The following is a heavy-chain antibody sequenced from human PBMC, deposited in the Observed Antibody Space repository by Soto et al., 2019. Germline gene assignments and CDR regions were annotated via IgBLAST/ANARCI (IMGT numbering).Heavy chain of an antibody. D-gene: IGHD1-26*01. CDR3: ARSLGETTSLFDY. J-gene: IGHJ4*02. V-gene: IGHV1-46*01. CDR1: GYIFIHCF. Sequence: QVQLVQSGAEMKQPGASVKLSCQASGYIFIHCFMHWVRQAPGQGIEWMGGNNPSSGTTTYEQKFKGRGTVPRDTSPSPVYLELSSLGSGDTAMNYCARSLGETTSLFDYWGQGSLVTVSA. CDR2: NNPSSGTT.